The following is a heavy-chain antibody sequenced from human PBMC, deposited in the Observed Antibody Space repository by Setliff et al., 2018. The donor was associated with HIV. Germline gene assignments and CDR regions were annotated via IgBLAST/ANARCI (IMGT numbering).Heavy chain of an antibody. CDR3: ARLSGGMVPHY. CDR1: GGSITRTPYY. D-gene: IGHD3-10*01. Sequence: SETLSLTCTVSGGSITRTPYYWGWIRQPPGKGLEWIGSIHHSGTAYDNPSLKSRVTISVDPAKNQILLRLSSVTAADTAVYYCARLSGGMVPHYWGQGTLVTVSS. V-gene: IGHV4-39*01. J-gene: IGHJ4*02. CDR2: IHHSGTA.